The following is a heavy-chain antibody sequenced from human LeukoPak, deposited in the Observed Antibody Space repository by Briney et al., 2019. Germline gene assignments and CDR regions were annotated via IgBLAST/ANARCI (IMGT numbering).Heavy chain of an antibody. CDR3: ARGPFGVVITYGMDV. D-gene: IGHD3-3*01. J-gene: IGHJ6*02. CDR2: INHSGST. V-gene: IGHV4-34*01. CDR1: GGSFSGYY. Sequence: SETLSLTCAVYGGSFSGYYWSWIRQPPGKGLEWIGEINHSGSTNYNPSLKSRVTISVDTSKNQFSLKLSPVTAADTAVYYCARGPFGVVITYGMDVWGQGTTVTVSS.